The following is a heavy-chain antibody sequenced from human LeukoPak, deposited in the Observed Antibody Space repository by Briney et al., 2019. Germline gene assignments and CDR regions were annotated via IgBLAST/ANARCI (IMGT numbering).Heavy chain of an antibody. V-gene: IGHV4-38-2*02. Sequence: SETLSLTCTVSGFSISSGHYWGWVRQPPGAGLEWIGGVYQSGTTYYNPSLKSRVTTSVDMSKNQFSLRLRPVTAADTAVYYCARIFIRNGYSSYFDCWGQGTLVTVSS. J-gene: IGHJ4*02. D-gene: IGHD5-18*01. CDR3: ARIFIRNGYSSYFDC. CDR1: GFSISSGHY. CDR2: VYQSGTT.